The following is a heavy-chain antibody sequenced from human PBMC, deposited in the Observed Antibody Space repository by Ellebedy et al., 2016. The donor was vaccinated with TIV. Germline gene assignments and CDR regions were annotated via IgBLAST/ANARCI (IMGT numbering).Heavy chain of an antibody. J-gene: IGHJ6*02. Sequence: GGSLRLXCAASGFIFSNHWMSWVRQAPGKGLEWVAYINQDGSETSYVGSAKGRFTISRDNAKNSLSLQMSSLRGEDTALYYCTSHGDGSGWSSNYYGMDVWGQGTTVTVS. CDR1: GFIFSNHW. CDR3: TSHGDGSGWSSNYYGMDV. CDR2: INQDGSET. V-gene: IGHV3-7*02. D-gene: IGHD6-19*01.